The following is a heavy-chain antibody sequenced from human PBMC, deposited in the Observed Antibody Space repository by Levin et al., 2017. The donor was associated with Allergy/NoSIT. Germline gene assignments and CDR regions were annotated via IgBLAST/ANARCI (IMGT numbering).Heavy chain of an antibody. V-gene: IGHV5-51*01. D-gene: IGHD6-19*01. J-gene: IGHJ4*02. CDR3: ARHISAVAGSIDY. CDR1: GYSFTSYW. Sequence: KVSCKGSGYSFTSYWIGWVRQMPGKGLEWMGIIYPGDSDTRYSPSFQGQVTISADKSISTAYLQWSSLKASDTAMYYCARHISAVAGSIDYWGQGTLVTVSS. CDR2: IYPGDSDT.